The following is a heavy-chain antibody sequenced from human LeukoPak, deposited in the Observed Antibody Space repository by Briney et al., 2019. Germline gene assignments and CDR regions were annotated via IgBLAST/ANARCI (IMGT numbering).Heavy chain of an antibody. Sequence: SETLTLTCTVSGYSISSGYYWGWIRQPPGKGLEWIGSIYHSGSTYYNPSLKSRVTISVDTSKNQFSLKLSSVTAADTAVYYCARVEKGTTYYYDSSGYFADYWGQGTLVTVSS. V-gene: IGHV4-38-2*02. D-gene: IGHD3-22*01. CDR1: GYSISSGYY. J-gene: IGHJ4*02. CDR3: ARVEKGTTYYYDSSGYFADY. CDR2: IYHSGST.